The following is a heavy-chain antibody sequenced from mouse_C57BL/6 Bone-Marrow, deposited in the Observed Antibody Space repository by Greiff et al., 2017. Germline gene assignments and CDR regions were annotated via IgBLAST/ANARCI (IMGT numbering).Heavy chain of an antibody. J-gene: IGHJ2*01. CDR1: GYTFTGYT. Sequence: VQLQQSGAELARPGASVKISCKASGYTFTGYTMHWVKQRPGHGLEWIGYIKPSSGYTKYNQKFKDKATLTADTSSSTAYMQLSSLTSEDSAVYYCARENNWDYFDYWGQGTILTVSS. CDR3: ARENNWDYFDY. V-gene: IGHV1-4*01. D-gene: IGHD4-1*01. CDR2: IKPSSGYT.